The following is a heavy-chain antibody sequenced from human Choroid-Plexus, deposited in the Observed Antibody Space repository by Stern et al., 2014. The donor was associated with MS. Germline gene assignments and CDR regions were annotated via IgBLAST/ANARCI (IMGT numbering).Heavy chain of an antibody. CDR2: VSYDVSNK. J-gene: IGHJ5*02. CDR1: GFTFGSCA. Sequence: VQLVESGGGVVQPGRPLRLSCVASGFTFGSCAMHWVRQAPGKGLEWVGGVSYDVSNKYYADSVKGRFTISRDNSQNTLYMQMSSLRPEDTALYYCAKDRQYLTYFFDHWGQGSLVTVSS. CDR3: AKDRQYLTYFFDH. V-gene: IGHV3-30*18. D-gene: IGHD2/OR15-2a*01.